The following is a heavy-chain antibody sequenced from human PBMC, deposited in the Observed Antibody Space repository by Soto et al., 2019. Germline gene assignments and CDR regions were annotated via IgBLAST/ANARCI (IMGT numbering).Heavy chain of an antibody. CDR1: GGSISSGGYY. CDR3: ARATLDPYYYDSSGYYYFDY. J-gene: IGHJ4*02. CDR2: IYYSGST. Sequence: SETLSLTCTVSGGSISSGGYYWSWIRQHPGKGLEWIGYIYYSGSTYYNPSLKSRVTISVDTSKNQFSLKLSSVTAADTAVYYCARATLDPYYYDSSGYYYFDYWGQGTLVTVSS. D-gene: IGHD3-22*01. V-gene: IGHV4-31*03.